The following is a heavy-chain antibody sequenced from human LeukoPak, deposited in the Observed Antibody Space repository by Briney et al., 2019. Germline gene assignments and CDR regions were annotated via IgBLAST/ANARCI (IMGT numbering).Heavy chain of an antibody. V-gene: IGHV3-9*01. CDR2: ISWNSGSI. CDR3: AKDRLHYYGSGTNFDY. D-gene: IGHD3-10*01. J-gene: IGHJ4*02. CDR1: GFTFDGYA. Sequence: GGPLRLSCAASGFTFDGYAMHWVRQAPGKGLEWVSGISWNSGSIGYADSVKGRFTISRDNAKNSLYLQMNSLRAEDTALYYCAKDRLHYYGSGTNFDYWGQGTLVTVSS.